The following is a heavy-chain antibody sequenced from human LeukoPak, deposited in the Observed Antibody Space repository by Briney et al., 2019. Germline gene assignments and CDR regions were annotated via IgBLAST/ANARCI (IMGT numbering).Heavy chain of an antibody. Sequence: GGSLRLSCAASGFTFSSYAMSWVRQAPGKGLEWVSAISGSGGSTYYADSVKGRFTISRDNSKNTLYLQMNSLRAEDTAVYYCAKGPILTGYYTPLDYWGQGTLVTVSS. CDR3: AKGPILTGYYTPLDY. J-gene: IGHJ4*02. CDR2: ISGSGGST. D-gene: IGHD3-9*01. CDR1: GFTFSSYA. V-gene: IGHV3-23*01.